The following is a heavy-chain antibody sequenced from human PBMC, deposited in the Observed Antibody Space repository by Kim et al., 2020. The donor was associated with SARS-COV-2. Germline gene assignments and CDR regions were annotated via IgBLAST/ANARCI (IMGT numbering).Heavy chain of an antibody. CDR2: ISTSGNTK. CDR1: GFSFSDYY. Sequence: GGSLRLSCAVSGFSFSDYYMTWIRQAPGKGLEWVSYISTSGNTKYYADSVKGRFTISRDNANNSLYLQMNSLRAEDTAVYYCARDHLPPGLSNYYGIDVWGQGATVTVAS. V-gene: IGHV3-11*04. D-gene: IGHD3-10*01. CDR3: ARDHLPPGLSNYYGIDV. J-gene: IGHJ6*01.